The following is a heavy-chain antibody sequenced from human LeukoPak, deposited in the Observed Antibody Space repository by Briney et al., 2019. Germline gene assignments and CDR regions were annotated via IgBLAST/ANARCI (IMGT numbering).Heavy chain of an antibody. CDR1: GYTFSNYG. D-gene: IGHD1-26*01. V-gene: IGHV1-18*01. J-gene: IGHJ4*02. Sequence: ASVKVSCKTSGYTFSNYGVSWVRQAPGQGLEWMGWISAYNGNTNYAQKLQGRVTMTTDTSTSTAYMELRSLRSDDTAVYYCARPMGELPSFDYWGQGTLVTVSS. CDR2: ISAYNGNT. CDR3: ARPMGELPSFDY.